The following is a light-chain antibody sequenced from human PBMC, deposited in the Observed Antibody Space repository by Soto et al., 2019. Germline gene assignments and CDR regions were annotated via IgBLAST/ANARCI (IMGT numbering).Light chain of an antibody. V-gene: IGKV1-27*01. J-gene: IGKJ1*01. Sequence: DIQMAQSPSSLSASIGDRVTITCRASQGISEYLAWYQQRPGNAPNLLIYGASILQSGVPSRFSGSGSGTHFTLTISSLQPEHVATYYCHSYNSILRIFGQGTTVEIK. CDR3: HSYNSILRI. CDR1: QGISEY. CDR2: GAS.